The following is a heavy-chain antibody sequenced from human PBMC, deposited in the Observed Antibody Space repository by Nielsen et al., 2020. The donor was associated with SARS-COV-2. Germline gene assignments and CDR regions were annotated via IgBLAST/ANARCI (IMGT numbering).Heavy chain of an antibody. V-gene: IGHV4-30-2*01. CDR2: IYHSGST. CDR1: GGSISSGGYS. J-gene: IGHJ4*02. D-gene: IGHD2-15*01. CDR3: ARAPSSQDLDYFDY. Sequence: SETLFLTCAVSGGSISSGGYSWSWIRQPPGKGLEWIGYIYHSGSTYYSPSLKSRVTISVDRSKNQFSLKLSSVTAADTAVYYCARAPSSQDLDYFDYWGQGTLVTVSS.